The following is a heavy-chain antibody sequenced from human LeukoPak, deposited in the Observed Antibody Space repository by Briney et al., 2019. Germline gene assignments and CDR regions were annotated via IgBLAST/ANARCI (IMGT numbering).Heavy chain of an antibody. CDR3: ARAPWFEFGPPSPRFDY. V-gene: IGHV4-39*07. CDR1: GGSISSSTNYY. CDR2: VYYSGNT. J-gene: IGHJ4*02. Sequence: SETLSLTCTVSGGSISSSTNYYWGWIRQPPGRGLEWIGSVYYSGNTYYNPSLKSRVTISVDTSKNQFSLKLISVTAADTAVYYCARAPWFEFGPPSPRFDYWGQGTLVTVSS. D-gene: IGHD3-10*01.